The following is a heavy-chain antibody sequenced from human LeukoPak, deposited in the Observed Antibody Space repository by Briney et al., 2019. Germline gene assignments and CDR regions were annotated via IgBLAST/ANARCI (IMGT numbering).Heavy chain of an antibody. Sequence: PGGSLRLSCAASGFTFSSYGMHWVRQAPGKGLEWVAVISYDGSNKYYADSVKGRFTISRDNSKNTLYLQMNSLRAEDTAVYYCATPRNAGSSWYRGFDYWGQGTLVTVSP. CDR3: ATPRNAGSSWYRGFDY. D-gene: IGHD6-13*01. J-gene: IGHJ4*02. CDR2: ISYDGSNK. CDR1: GFTFSSYG. V-gene: IGHV3-30*03.